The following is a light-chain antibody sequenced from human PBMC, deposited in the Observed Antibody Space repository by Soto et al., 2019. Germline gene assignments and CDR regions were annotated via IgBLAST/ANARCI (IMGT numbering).Light chain of an antibody. CDR1: SSDVGSYNY. Sequence: QSALTQPASVSGSPGQSITISCTGTSSDVGSYNYVSWYQQHPGKAPKLMIFEVSNRPSGVSNRFSASKSGSTASLTISGLQAEDEADYYCSSYTSSITPYVFGTGTKVTVL. V-gene: IGLV2-14*01. CDR3: SSYTSSITPYV. J-gene: IGLJ1*01. CDR2: EVS.